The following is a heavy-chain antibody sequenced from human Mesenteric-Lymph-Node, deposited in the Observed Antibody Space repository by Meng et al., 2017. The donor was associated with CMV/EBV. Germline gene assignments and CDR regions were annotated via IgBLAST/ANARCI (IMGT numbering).Heavy chain of an antibody. CDR2: IKQDGSEK. V-gene: IGHV3-7*01. J-gene: IGHJ6*02. Sequence: GESLKISCAASGFSFSSYWMSWVRQAPGKGLEWVANIKQDGSEKYYVDSVKGRFTISRDNAKNSLYLQMNSLRAEDTAVYYCARYLRAPMVRGVMGYGMDVWGQGTTVTVSS. CDR1: GFSFSSYW. D-gene: IGHD3-10*01. CDR3: ARYLRAPMVRGVMGYGMDV.